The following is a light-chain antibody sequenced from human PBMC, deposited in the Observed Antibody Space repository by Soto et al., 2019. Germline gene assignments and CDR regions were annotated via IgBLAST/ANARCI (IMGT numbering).Light chain of an antibody. J-gene: IGKJ1*01. CDR3: QQYVNSPGT. CDR2: GAS. CDR1: QIVNSDY. V-gene: IGKV3-20*01. Sequence: EIVLTQSPDTLSLSPGERATISCGASQIVNSDYFAWFQLKPGQAPRLLIYGASRRATGIPDRFSGSGSGTDFTLSINRLEPEDFAMYYCQQYVNSPGTFGQGSRIEIK.